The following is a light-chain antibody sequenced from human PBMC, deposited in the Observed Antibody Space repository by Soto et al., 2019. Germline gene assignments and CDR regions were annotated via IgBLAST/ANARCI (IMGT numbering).Light chain of an antibody. CDR3: QQYYSYPPP. Sequence: AIRMTQSPSSFSASTGDRVTITCRASQGISSYLAWYQQKPGKDPKLLIYAASTFQSGVPSRFSGCGSVTDYTLHISCLQSEDLATYYCQQYYSYPPPFGPGTKVDI. V-gene: IGKV1-8*01. J-gene: IGKJ3*01. CDR2: AAS. CDR1: QGISSY.